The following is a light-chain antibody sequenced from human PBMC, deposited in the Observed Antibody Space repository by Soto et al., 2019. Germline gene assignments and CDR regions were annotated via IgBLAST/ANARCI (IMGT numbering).Light chain of an antibody. V-gene: IGKV3-15*01. CDR3: QQYSNWPPIT. CDR1: QSVSSSF. CDR2: DTS. Sequence: EIVLTQSPGTLSLSPGERATLSCRASQSVSSSFLAWYQQKVGQAPRLLIYDTSTRATGIPARFSGSGSGTEFTLTISSLQSEDFAVYYCQQYSNWPPITFGQGTRLEIK. J-gene: IGKJ5*01.